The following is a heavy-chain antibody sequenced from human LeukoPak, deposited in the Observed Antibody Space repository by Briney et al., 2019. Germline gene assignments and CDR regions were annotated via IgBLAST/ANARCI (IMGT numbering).Heavy chain of an antibody. V-gene: IGHV4-61*02. D-gene: IGHD1-26*01. CDR2: IYTSGST. J-gene: IGHJ3*02. CDR1: GGSISSGSYY. Sequence: SETLSLTCTVSGGSISSGSYYWSWIRQPAGKGLEWIGRIYTSGSTNYNPSLKSRVTISVDTSKNQFSLKLSSVTAADTAVYYCAGGIQGELPDDAFDIWGQGTMVTVSS. CDR3: AGGIQGELPDDAFDI.